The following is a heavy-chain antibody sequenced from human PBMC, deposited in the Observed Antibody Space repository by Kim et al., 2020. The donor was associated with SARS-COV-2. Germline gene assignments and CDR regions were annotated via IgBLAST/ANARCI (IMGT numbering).Heavy chain of an antibody. Sequence: GEFLKISCKTSGYYFSAYFIAWVRQMPGGGLEWMGRIDPTDSYTNYSPSFQGHVTLSGDKSINTAFLQWTGLRASDTAIYYCARQVRGGGMDVWGRGTLVTVSS. J-gene: IGHJ6*02. CDR2: IDPTDSYT. D-gene: IGHD3-10*01. V-gene: IGHV5-10-1*01. CDR3: ARQVRGGGMDV. CDR1: GYYFSAYF.